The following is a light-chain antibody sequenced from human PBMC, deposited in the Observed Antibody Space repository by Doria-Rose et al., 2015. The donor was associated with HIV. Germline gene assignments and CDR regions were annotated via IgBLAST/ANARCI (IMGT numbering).Light chain of an antibody. CDR2: KDT. J-gene: IGLJ2*01. CDR1: ALSKQY. V-gene: IGLV3-25*03. Sequence: PSVSVSPRQTARITCSGDALSKQYAYWYQQKPGQVPPLVIYKDTERPSGIPGRFSGSSSGTTVTLTISGVRAEDEADYYCQSTDSSGTFVIFGGGTKLTVL. CDR3: QSTDSSGTFVI.